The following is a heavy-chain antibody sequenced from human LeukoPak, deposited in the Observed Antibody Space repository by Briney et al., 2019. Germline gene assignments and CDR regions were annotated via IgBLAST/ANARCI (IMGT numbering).Heavy chain of an antibody. Sequence: GGSLRLSCAASGFTFSSFTMNWVRQAPGKGLEWVSSISGTGGSTYYADSVKGRFTISRDNSKNTLHLQMDSLRTEDTAVYYCASDTDYWGGGYWGQGTLVTVSS. CDR2: ISGTGGST. V-gene: IGHV3-23*01. J-gene: IGHJ4*02. CDR3: ASDTDYWGGGY. D-gene: IGHD7-27*01. CDR1: GFTFSSFT.